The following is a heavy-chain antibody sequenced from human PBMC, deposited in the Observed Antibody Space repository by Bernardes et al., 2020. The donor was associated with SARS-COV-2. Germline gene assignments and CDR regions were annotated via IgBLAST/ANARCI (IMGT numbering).Heavy chain of an antibody. V-gene: IGHV1-18*01. D-gene: IGHD2-21*02. CDR3: ARTAYCGGDCYFRWFDP. CDR1: GYTFTSYG. Sequence: ASVKVSCKASGYTFTSYGISWVRQAPGQGLEWMGWISAYNGNTNYAQKLQGRVTMTTDTSTSTAYMELRSLRSDDTAVYYCARTAYCGGDCYFRWFDPWGQGTLVTVSS. CDR2: ISAYNGNT. J-gene: IGHJ5*02.